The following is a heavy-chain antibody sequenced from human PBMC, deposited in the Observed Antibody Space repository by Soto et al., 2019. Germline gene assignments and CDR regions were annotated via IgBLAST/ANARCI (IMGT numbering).Heavy chain of an antibody. J-gene: IGHJ4*02. V-gene: IGHV4-39*01. CDR3: ARPGGNAGITGTMGNFXY. CDR2: MYYSGTT. Sequence: SETLSLTCTVSGGSISSTTYSWGWIRQPPGKGLEWIGSMYYSGTTYSNPSLQSRVTISVDTTNNQFSLKRTSVTAADPSVYYGARPGGNAGITGTMGNFXYWGQGSLVTVSS. D-gene: IGHD1-20*01. CDR1: GGSISSTTYS.